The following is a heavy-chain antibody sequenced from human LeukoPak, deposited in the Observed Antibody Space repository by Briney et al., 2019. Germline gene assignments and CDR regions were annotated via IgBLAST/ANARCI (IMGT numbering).Heavy chain of an antibody. Sequence: PGGSLRLSCSASGXPFSSYAMHWVPQAPGKGQEYVSAISDSGGSTYYADSVKGRFTISRDNSKNTLYLQMSSLRAEDTAVYFCVRGYSFGPYGIDVWGQGTSVTVSS. CDR1: GXPFSSYA. J-gene: IGHJ6*02. CDR3: VRGYSFGPYGIDV. V-gene: IGHV3-64D*09. CDR2: ISDSGGST. D-gene: IGHD2-15*01.